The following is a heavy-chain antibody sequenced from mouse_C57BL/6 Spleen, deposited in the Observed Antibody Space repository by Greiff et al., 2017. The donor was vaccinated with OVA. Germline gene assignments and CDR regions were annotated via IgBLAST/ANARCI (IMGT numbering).Heavy chain of an antibody. Sequence: QVQLQQSGAELVKPGASVKLSCKASGYTFTSYWMHWVKQRPGRGLEWIGRIDPNSGGTKYNEKFKSKATLTVDKPSSTAYMQLSSLTSEDSAVYYCARLGESTVVATPYYAMDYWGQGTSVTVSS. CDR2: IDPNSGGT. D-gene: IGHD1-1*01. CDR1: GYTFTSYW. CDR3: ARLGESTVVATPYYAMDY. J-gene: IGHJ4*01. V-gene: IGHV1-72*01.